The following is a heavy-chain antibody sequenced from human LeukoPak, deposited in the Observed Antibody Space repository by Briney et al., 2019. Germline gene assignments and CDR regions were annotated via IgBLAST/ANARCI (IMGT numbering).Heavy chain of an antibody. D-gene: IGHD6-13*01. V-gene: IGHV4-4*02. CDR2: IYHSGST. CDR1: GGSISSSNW. CDR3: ARRAPPAPIAAAGTGIWYFDY. J-gene: IGHJ4*02. Sequence: SGTLFLTCAVSGGSISSSNWWSWVRQPPGKGLEWIGEIYHSGSTNYNPSLKSRVTISVDKSKNQFSLKLSSVTAADTAVYYCARRAPPAPIAAAGTGIWYFDYWGQGTLVTVSS.